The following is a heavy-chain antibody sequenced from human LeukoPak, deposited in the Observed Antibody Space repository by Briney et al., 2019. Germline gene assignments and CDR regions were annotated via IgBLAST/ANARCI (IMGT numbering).Heavy chain of an antibody. V-gene: IGHV4-34*01. CDR3: AYQRITMVRGVIPFAY. Sequence: SETLSLTCAVYGGSFSGYYWSWIRQPPGKGLEWIGEINHSGSTNYNPSLKSRVTISVDTSKNLFSLKLSSVTAADTAVYYCAYQRITMVRGVIPFAYWGQGTLVTVSS. J-gene: IGHJ4*02. D-gene: IGHD3-10*01. CDR1: GGSFSGYY. CDR2: INHSGST.